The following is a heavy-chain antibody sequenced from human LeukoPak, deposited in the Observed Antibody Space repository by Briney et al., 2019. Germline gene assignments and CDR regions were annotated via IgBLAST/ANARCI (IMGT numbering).Heavy chain of an antibody. V-gene: IGHV1-24*01. CDR3: ATVITSAYWFDP. CDR2: FDPEDGET. J-gene: IGHJ5*02. D-gene: IGHD3-16*01. CDR1: GYTLTELS. Sequence: ASVKVSCKVSGYTLTELSMHWVRQAPGKGLEWMGGFDPEDGETIYAQKFQGRVTMTEDTSTDTAYMELSSLRSEDTAVYYCATVITSAYWFDPWGQGALVTVSS.